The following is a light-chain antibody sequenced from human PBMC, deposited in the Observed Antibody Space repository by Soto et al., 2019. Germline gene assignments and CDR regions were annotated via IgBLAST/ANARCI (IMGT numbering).Light chain of an antibody. CDR3: SSYTSSSTLV. CDR2: EVS. J-gene: IGLJ1*01. CDR1: SSDVGGYNY. Sequence: QSDLTQPASVSGSPGQSITISCTGTSSDVGGYNYVSWYQQHPGKAPKLMIYEVSNRPSGVSNRFSGSKAGNTASLTISGLQAEDEADYYCSSYTSSSTLVCGTGTKVTV. V-gene: IGLV2-14*01.